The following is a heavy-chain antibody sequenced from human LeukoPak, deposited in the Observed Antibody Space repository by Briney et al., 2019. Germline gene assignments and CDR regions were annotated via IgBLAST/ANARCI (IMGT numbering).Heavy chain of an antibody. D-gene: IGHD6-13*01. CDR2: ISNNGGST. CDR1: GFTFSSFA. V-gene: IGHV3-64D*06. CDR3: VKGGDTSSRFGVCP. Sequence: PGGSLRLSCSASGFTFSSFAMHWVRPPPGKGLQHASTISNNGGSTYYADSVKDRFTISIDNSKNTLYLQMSCVRPEDTAMYYCVKGGDTSSRFGVCPWGQVALVTVSS. J-gene: IGHJ5*02.